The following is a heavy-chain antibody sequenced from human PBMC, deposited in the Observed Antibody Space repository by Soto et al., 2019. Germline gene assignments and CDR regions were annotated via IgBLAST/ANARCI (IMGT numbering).Heavy chain of an antibody. J-gene: IGHJ6*02. D-gene: IGHD3-9*01. CDR2: IIPIFGTA. CDR1: GGTFSSYA. Sequence: QVQLVQSGAEVKKPGSSVKVSCKASGGTFSSYAISWVRQAPGQGLEWMGGIIPIFGTANYAQKFQGRVTITADESRRTAYMELSSLKSEDTAVYYCAREPLGAGYDILTGYYPRDYGMDVWGQGTTVTVSS. CDR3: AREPLGAGYDILTGYYPRDYGMDV. V-gene: IGHV1-69*01.